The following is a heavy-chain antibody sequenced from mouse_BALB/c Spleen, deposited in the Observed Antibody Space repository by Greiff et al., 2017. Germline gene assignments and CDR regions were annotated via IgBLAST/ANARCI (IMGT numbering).Heavy chain of an antibody. D-gene: IGHD2-1*01. CDR1: GYSFTGYY. CDR2: INPYNGAT. V-gene: IGHV1-31*01. J-gene: IGHJ2*01. Sequence: VQLQQSGPELVKPGASVKISCKASGYSFTGYYMHWVKQSHVKSLEWIGRINPYNGATSYNQNFKDKASLTVDKSSSTAYMELHSLTSEDSAVYYCARYGNYGGYFDYWGQGTTLTVSS. CDR3: ARYGNYGGYFDY.